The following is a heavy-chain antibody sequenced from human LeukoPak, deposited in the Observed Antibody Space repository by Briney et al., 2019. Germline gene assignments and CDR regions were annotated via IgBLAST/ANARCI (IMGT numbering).Heavy chain of an antibody. V-gene: IGHV5-51*01. CDR2: IYPGDSDT. D-gene: IGHD2-2*01. J-gene: IGHJ4*02. CDR3: ARRIVVVPAAMGGDFDY. CDR1: GYSFTSYW. Sequence: GESLKISCKGSGYSFTSYWIGWVRQMPGKGLGWMGIIYPGDSDTRYSPSFQGQVTISADKSISTAYLQWSSLKASDTAMYYCARRIVVVPAAMGGDFDYWGQGTLVTVSS.